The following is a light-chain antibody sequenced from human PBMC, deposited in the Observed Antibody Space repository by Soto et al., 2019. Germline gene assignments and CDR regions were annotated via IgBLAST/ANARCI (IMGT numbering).Light chain of an antibody. J-gene: IGKJ1*01. V-gene: IGKV3-15*01. CDR2: DAS. CDR3: QQYEKWPPTT. Sequence: EILMTQSTATLAASPGERATLSCRASQSVGSKLAWYQQQPGQPPRLVMFDASIRATGVPARFSAGGSGTEFTLTTSSLQSEDFAPYYCQQYEKWPPTTFGQGTKVEIK. CDR1: QSVGSK.